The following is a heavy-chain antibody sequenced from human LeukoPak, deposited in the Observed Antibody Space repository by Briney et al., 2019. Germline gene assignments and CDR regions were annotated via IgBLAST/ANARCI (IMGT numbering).Heavy chain of an antibody. D-gene: IGHD6-19*01. Sequence: SETLSLTCTVSGGSISSYYWSWIRQPPGKGLEWIGYIYYSGSTNYNPSLKSRVTISVDTSKNQFSLKLSSVTAADTAVYYCAAVAGPTGFDYWGQGTLVTVSS. CDR2: IYYSGST. CDR3: AAVAGPTGFDY. CDR1: GGSISSYY. J-gene: IGHJ4*02. V-gene: IGHV4-59*12.